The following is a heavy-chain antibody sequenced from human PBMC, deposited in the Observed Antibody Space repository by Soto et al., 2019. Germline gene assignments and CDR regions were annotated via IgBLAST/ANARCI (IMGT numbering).Heavy chain of an antibody. V-gene: IGHV1-18*01. D-gene: IGHD1-7*01. CDR3: AREESLRIGTYCHDY. CDR2: ISAYNGNT. Sequence: ASVKVSCKASGYTFRTYGISWIRQAPGQGLEWMGWISAYNGNTNYAQKLQGRVSMITDTSTNTAYMELRSLKSDDTAVYYCAREESLRIGTYCHDYWGHVTLFPVSS. CDR1: GYTFRTYG. J-gene: IGHJ4*01.